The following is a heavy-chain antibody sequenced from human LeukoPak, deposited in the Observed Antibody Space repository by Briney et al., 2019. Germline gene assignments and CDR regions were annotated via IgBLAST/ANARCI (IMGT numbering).Heavy chain of an antibody. Sequence: KPSETLSFTCTVSGGSISSYWSWIRQPPGKGLEWIAYMYYSGSTNSNPSLKSRVTMSVDTSKNQFSLKLSSVTAADMAVYFCARLSAAAGSPFDCWGQGTLATVSS. D-gene: IGHD6-13*01. V-gene: IGHV4-59*08. J-gene: IGHJ4*02. CDR1: GGSISSY. CDR2: MYYSGST. CDR3: ARLSAAAGSPFDC.